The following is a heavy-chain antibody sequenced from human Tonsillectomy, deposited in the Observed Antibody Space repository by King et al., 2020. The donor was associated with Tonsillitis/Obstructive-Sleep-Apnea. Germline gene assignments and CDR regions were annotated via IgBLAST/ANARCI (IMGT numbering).Heavy chain of an antibody. CDR1: VGTFSSYV. CDR2: VIPTLGIG. J-gene: IGHJ5*01. Sequence: QLVQSGAEVKKTGSSVKVSCKASVGTFSSYVITWVRQAPGQGLEWMGRVIPTLGIGKYAQRFQGRVTISADKSTTTAYMELSSLRSEDTAVYYCAREGTGRGGWSYHWFDSWGQGNLVTGSS. V-gene: IGHV1-69*04. D-gene: IGHD1-26*01. CDR3: AREGTGRGGWSYHWFDS.